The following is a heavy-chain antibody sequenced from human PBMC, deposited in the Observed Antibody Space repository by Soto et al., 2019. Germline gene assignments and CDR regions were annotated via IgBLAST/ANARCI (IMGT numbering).Heavy chain of an antibody. CDR3: ARSGSYCSSTSCYTSRDYYYMDV. CDR1: GGSISSYY. J-gene: IGHJ6*03. V-gene: IGHV4-59*01. CDR2: IYYSGST. Sequence: QVQLQESGPGLVKPSETLSLTCTVSGGSISSYYWSWIRQPPGKGLEWIGYIYYSGSTNYNPSLKSRVTISVDTSKNQFSLKLSSVTAADTAVYYCARSGSYCSSTSCYTSRDYYYMDVWGKGTTVTVSS. D-gene: IGHD2-2*02.